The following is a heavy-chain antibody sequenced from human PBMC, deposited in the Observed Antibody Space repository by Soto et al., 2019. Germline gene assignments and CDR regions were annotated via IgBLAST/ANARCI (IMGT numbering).Heavy chain of an antibody. V-gene: IGHV4-39*01. CDR1: GGSISSSSYY. Sequence: PSETLSLTCTVSGGSISSSSYYWGWIRQPPGKGLEWIGSIYYSGSTYYNPSLKSRVTISVDTSKNQFSLKLSSVTAADTAVYYCARYLGYLQYCDYGGQGTLVTVSS. D-gene: IGHD7-27*01. CDR2: IYYSGST. J-gene: IGHJ4*02. CDR3: ARYLGYLQYCDY.